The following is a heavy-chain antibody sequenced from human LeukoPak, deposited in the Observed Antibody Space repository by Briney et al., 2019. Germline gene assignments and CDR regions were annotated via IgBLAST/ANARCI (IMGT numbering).Heavy chain of an antibody. CDR3: AHLRFLEWLLYPGERHFDY. J-gene: IGHJ4*02. CDR2: IYWDDDK. Sequence: SGPTLVKPTQTLTLTCTFSGFSLSTSGVGVGWIRQPPGKALEWLALIYWDDDKRYSPSLKSRLTITKDTSKNQVVLTMTNMDPVDTATYYCAHLRFLEWLLYPGERHFDYWGQGTPVTVSS. CDR1: GFSLSTSGVG. D-gene: IGHD3-3*01. V-gene: IGHV2-5*02.